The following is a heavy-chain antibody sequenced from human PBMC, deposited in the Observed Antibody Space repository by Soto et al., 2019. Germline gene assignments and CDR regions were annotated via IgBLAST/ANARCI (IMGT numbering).Heavy chain of an antibody. Sequence: QVTVKESGPVLVKPTETLTLTCTVSGFSLSNAGLGVSWIRQPPGKALEWLAHIFSNDEKSYSTSLKSRLTISXDXSKSQVVLIMTNMDPVDTATYYWASTYSTSWYWFDPWGQGTLVTVSS. CDR1: GFSLSNAGLG. CDR3: ASTYSTSWYWFDP. CDR2: IFSNDEK. V-gene: IGHV2-26*04. J-gene: IGHJ5*02. D-gene: IGHD6-13*01.